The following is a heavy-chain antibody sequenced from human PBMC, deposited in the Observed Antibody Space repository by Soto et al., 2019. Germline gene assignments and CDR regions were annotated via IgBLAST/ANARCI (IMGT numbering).Heavy chain of an antibody. V-gene: IGHV1-69*01. CDR3: ARGGTIAAAGPYYYGMDV. J-gene: IGHJ6*02. Sequence: QVQLVQSGAEVKKPGSSVKVSCKASGGTFSSYAISWVRQAPGQGLEWMGGIIPIFGTANYAQKCQGRVTITADESTSTAYMELSSLRSEDTAVYYCARGGTIAAAGPYYYGMDVWGQGTTVTVSS. CDR2: IIPIFGTA. D-gene: IGHD6-13*01. CDR1: GGTFSSYA.